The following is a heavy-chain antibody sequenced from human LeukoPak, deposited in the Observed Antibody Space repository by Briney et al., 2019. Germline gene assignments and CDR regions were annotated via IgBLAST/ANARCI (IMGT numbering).Heavy chain of an antibody. CDR1: GFTFSSYA. D-gene: IGHD3-3*01. CDR3: AKGTFWSGYYADYFDY. CDR2: ISGSGGST. V-gene: IGHV3-23*01. Sequence: GGSLRLSCAACGFTFSSYAMSWVRQAPGKGLEWVSAISGSGGSTYYADSVKGRFTISRDNSKNTLYLQMNSLRAEDTAVYYCAKGTFWSGYYADYFDYWGQGTLVTVSS. J-gene: IGHJ4*02.